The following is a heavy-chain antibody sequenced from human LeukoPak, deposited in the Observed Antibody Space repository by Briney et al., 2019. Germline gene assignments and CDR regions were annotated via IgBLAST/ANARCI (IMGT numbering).Heavy chain of an antibody. CDR1: GFMFNGYS. Sequence: GGSLRLSCAASGFMFNGYSTTWVRQAPGKGLEWVSYISGGSDYIFYTDSVKGRFTISRDNAKKSLYLQLNSLRVEDTAVYYCARWGLGPSFDYWGQGTRVTVSS. J-gene: IGHJ4*02. CDR3: ARWGLGPSFDY. D-gene: IGHD1-26*01. CDR2: ISGGSDYI. V-gene: IGHV3-21*01.